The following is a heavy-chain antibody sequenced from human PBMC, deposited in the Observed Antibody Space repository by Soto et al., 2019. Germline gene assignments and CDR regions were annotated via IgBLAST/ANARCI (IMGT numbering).Heavy chain of an antibody. CDR1: GFTFSSYW. CDR2: IKYDGIEK. J-gene: IGHJ3*01. Sequence: EVQLVESGGGLVQPGGSLKLSCAASGFTFSSYWMSWVRQAPGKGLEWVALIKYDGIEKYSMDSVRGRFTISIDNAKNSLFLQMNSLRDEDTAVYYCARDLVATPQNDVFDVWGQGTMVTVSS. D-gene: IGHD5-12*01. V-gene: IGHV3-7*01. CDR3: ARDLVATPQNDVFDV.